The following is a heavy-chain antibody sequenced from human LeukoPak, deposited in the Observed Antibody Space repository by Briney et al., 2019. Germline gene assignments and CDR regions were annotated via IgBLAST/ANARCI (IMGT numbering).Heavy chain of an antibody. D-gene: IGHD4-17*01. Sequence: PGGSLRLSCAASGFTFSSYAVHWVRQAPGKGLEWEAVISYDGSNKYYADSVKGRFTISRDNSKNTLYLQMNSLRAEDTAVYYCARDGLIYGAQTYYFDYWGQGTLVTVSS. J-gene: IGHJ4*02. CDR3: ARDGLIYGAQTYYFDY. CDR2: ISYDGSNK. CDR1: GFTFSSYA. V-gene: IGHV3-30-3*01.